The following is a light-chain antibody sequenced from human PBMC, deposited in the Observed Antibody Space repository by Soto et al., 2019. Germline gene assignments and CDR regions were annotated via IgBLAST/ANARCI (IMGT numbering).Light chain of an antibody. CDR1: QGISNL. V-gene: IGKV1-17*01. CDR2: AAS. Sequence: DIQMTQSPSSLSASVGDRVTITCRASQGISNLLGWFQHKQGKAPKRLIYAASSLQGRVPSRFSGSGSGTEFTLTITGLQPEDFADYYCLQHNTYPYTFGQGTKLEIK. CDR3: LQHNTYPYT. J-gene: IGKJ2*01.